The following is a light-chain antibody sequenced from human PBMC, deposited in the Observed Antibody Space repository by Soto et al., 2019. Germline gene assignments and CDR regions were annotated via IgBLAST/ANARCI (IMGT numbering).Light chain of an antibody. J-gene: IGLJ2*01. CDR2: EGS. CDR1: SSDVGSYNL. V-gene: IGLV2-23*01. Sequence: QSALTQPASVSGSPGQSITISCTGTSSDVGSYNLVSWYQQHPGKAPKLMIYEGSKRPSGVSNRFSGSKSGNTASLTFSGLQAEDEADYYCCSYAGRGVFGGGTQLTVL. CDR3: CSYAGRGV.